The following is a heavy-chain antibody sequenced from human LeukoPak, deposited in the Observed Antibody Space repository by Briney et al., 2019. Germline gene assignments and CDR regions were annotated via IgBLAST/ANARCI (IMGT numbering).Heavy chain of an antibody. J-gene: IGHJ5*02. V-gene: IGHV1-69*13. Sequence: SVKVSCKASGGTFSSYAISWVRQAPGQGLEWMGGIIPIFGTANYAQKFQGRVTITADESTSTAYMELSSLRSEDTAVYYCARVLVVAATGSWFDPWGQGTLVTVSS. CDR2: IIPIFGTA. D-gene: IGHD2-15*01. CDR3: ARVLVVAATGSWFDP. CDR1: GGTFSSYA.